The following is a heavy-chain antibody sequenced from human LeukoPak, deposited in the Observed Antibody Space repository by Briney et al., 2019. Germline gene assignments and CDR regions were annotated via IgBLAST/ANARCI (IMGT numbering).Heavy chain of an antibody. Sequence: ASVKVSFKGSGYTFTGYYMHWVRQAPGQGPEWVGWINPNRGCTNYSQKFQGRVTMIRDTSINTAYMKVSRLRSADTAVYYCARERQITMIGNFDYWGQGTLVTVSS. J-gene: IGHJ4*02. D-gene: IGHD3-22*01. CDR1: GYTFTGYY. CDR3: ARERQITMIGNFDY. CDR2: INPNRGCT. V-gene: IGHV1-2*02.